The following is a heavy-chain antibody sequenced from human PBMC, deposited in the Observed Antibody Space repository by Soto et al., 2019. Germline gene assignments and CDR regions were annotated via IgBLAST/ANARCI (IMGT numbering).Heavy chain of an antibody. CDR1: GYTFTSYD. CDR2: INPKNGNT. V-gene: IGHV1-8*01. D-gene: IGHD4-17*01. J-gene: IGHJ5*02. Sequence: QAELVQSGAEVKKRGASVKVSCKTSGYTFTSYDMNWVRQAAGQGLEWVGWINPKNGNTGYAQKFQGRVTMTRDTSMNTVYMELSSMRSEDTAVYYCARGRADRDYGNWFDPWGQGTLITVSS. CDR3: ARGRADRDYGNWFDP.